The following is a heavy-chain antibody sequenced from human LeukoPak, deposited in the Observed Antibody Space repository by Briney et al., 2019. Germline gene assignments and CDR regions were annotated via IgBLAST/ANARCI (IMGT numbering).Heavy chain of an antibody. CDR1: GGSFSGYY. D-gene: IGHD3-10*01. CDR3: ARQAVRGVIMITYYFDY. J-gene: IGHJ4*02. Sequence: SETLSLTCAVYGGSFSGYYWSWIRQPPGKGLEWIGEINHSGSTNYNPPLKSRVTISVDTSKNQFSLKLSSVTAADTAVYYCARQAVRGVIMITYYFDYWGQGTLVTVSS. V-gene: IGHV4-34*01. CDR2: INHSGST.